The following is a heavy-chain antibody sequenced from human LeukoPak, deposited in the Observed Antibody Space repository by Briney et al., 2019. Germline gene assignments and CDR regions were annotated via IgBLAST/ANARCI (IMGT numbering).Heavy chain of an antibody. CDR1: GGTFSSYA. Sequence: GASVKVSCKASGGTFSSYAISWVRQAPGQGLEWMGGIIPIFDTANYAQKFQGRVTITTDESTSTAYMELSSLRSEDTAVYYCARVVGANNWNYEGAFDIWGQGTMVTVSS. D-gene: IGHD1-7*01. CDR3: ARVVGANNWNYEGAFDI. J-gene: IGHJ3*02. CDR2: IIPIFDTA. V-gene: IGHV1-69*05.